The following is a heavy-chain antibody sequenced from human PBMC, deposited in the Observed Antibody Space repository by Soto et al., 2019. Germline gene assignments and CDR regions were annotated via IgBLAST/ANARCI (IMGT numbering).Heavy chain of an antibody. CDR3: GRVDRYYGMDV. J-gene: IGHJ6*02. CDR1: GFTFSNYG. V-gene: IGHV3-33*01. CDR2: IWYDGRSK. Sequence: QVQLVESGGDVVQPERSLRLSCAASGFTFSNYGLHWVRQAPGKGLEWVADIWYDGRSKNYVDSVKGRFTISRDNSKNTLDLEMNSLRAEDSAVYYCGRVDRYYGMDVWGQGTTVTVSS.